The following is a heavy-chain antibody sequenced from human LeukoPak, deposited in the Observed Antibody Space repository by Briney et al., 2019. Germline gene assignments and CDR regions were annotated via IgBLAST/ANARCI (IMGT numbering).Heavy chain of an antibody. D-gene: IGHD6-25*01. CDR2: ISYDGSNK. J-gene: IGHJ2*01. V-gene: IGHV3-30*03. Sequence: GGSLRLSCAASGFTFSRSGMHWVRQAPGKGLEWVAVISYDGSNKYYADSVKGRFTISRDNSKNTLNLQMNSLRVEDTAVYYCASGGAATAWWYFDLWGRGTLVTVSS. CDR3: ASGGAATAWWYFDL. CDR1: GFTFSRSG.